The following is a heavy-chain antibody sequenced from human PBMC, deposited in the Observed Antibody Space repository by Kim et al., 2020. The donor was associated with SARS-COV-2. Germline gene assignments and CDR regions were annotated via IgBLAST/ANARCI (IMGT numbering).Heavy chain of an antibody. Sequence: GGSLRLSCAASGFTFSSYAMHWVRQAPGKGLEWVAVISYDGSNKYYADSVKGRFTISRDNSKNTLYLQMNSLRAEDTAVYYCARSPYYYGSGSYIDYWG. D-gene: IGHD3-10*01. CDR3: ARSPYYYGSGSYIDY. J-gene: IGHJ4*01. CDR1: GFTFSSYA. CDR2: ISYDGSNK. V-gene: IGHV3-30*04.